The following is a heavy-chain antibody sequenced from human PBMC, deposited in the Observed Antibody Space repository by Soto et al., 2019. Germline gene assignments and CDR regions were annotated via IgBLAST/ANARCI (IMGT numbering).Heavy chain of an antibody. CDR2: INPSSGST. Sequence: ASVKVSCKASGYTFTSYDINWVRQATGQGLEWMGIINPSSGSTSYAQKFQGRVTMTRDTSTSTVYMELSSLRSEDTAVYYCAREDGGYSYYYYYYGMDVWGQGTTVTVSS. D-gene: IGHD3-22*01. V-gene: IGHV1-46*01. J-gene: IGHJ6*02. CDR3: AREDGGYSYYYYYYGMDV. CDR1: GYTFTSYD.